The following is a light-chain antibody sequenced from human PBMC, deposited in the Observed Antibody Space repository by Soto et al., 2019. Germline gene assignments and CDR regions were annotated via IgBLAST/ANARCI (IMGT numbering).Light chain of an antibody. CDR2: EGS. V-gene: IGLV2-23*01. J-gene: IGLJ3*02. CDR3: CSNAGSYSWV. CDR1: SSDVGSYNL. Sequence: QSALTQPASVSGSPGQSITISCTGTSSDVGSYNLVSWYQQHPGKAPKLMIYEGSKRPSGVSNRFSGSKSGNTASLTISGLQAEDEADYYCCSNAGSYSWVFGGGTKVTVL.